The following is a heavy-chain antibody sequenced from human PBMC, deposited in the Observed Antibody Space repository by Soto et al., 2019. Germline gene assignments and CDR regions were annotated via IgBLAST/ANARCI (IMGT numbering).Heavy chain of an antibody. J-gene: IGHJ5*02. CDR3: ARYFYSSTGEKWFDT. Sequence: ETLSRPCTVSGGCVTSGNCFWHWVRQPPGERLERIGNIWYGGATNSNPSLNRRINIERDMSKNQISLKLTYVTAADTAIYYCARYFYSSTGEKWFDTWGRGIPVTVSS. CDR1: GGCVTSGNCF. V-gene: IGHV4-61*01. D-gene: IGHD2-8*02. CDR2: IWYGGAT.